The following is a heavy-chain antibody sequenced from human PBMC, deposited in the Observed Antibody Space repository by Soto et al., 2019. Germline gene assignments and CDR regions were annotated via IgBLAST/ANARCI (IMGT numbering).Heavy chain of an antibody. Sequence: EVQLLESGGGLVQPGGSLRLSCAASGFTFSNYAMSWVRQAPGRGLEWVSIISGTGGSTYYADSVKGRFTISRDNSKNTLYLQMNSLRAEDTSLYYCAKEQSWKATDYWGQGTLVTIFS. CDR2: ISGTGGST. CDR1: GFTFSNYA. CDR3: AKEQSWKATDY. J-gene: IGHJ4*02. D-gene: IGHD1-1*01. V-gene: IGHV3-23*01.